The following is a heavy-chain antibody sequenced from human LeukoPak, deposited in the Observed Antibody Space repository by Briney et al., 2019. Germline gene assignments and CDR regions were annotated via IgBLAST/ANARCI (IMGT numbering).Heavy chain of an antibody. J-gene: IGHJ5*02. CDR2: IYTSGST. Sequence: KPSETLSLTCTVSGGSISSYYWSWIRQPAGKGLVWIERIYTSGSTNYNPSLKSRVTMTRDTSISTAYMELSRLRSDDTAVYYCARESRDYGDYVSDVFSENNWFDPWGQGTLVTVSS. CDR1: GGSISSYY. D-gene: IGHD4-17*01. V-gene: IGHV4-4*07. CDR3: ARESRDYGDYVSDVFSENNWFDP.